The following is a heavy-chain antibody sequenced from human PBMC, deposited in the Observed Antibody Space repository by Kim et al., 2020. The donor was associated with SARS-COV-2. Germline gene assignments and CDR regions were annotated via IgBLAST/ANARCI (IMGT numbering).Heavy chain of an antibody. CDR1: GYSFTSFD. V-gene: IGHV1-8*01. Sequence: ASVKVSCTASGYSFTSFDINWVRQAPGQGPEWMGWMNPTSGNTGYAQKFQGRVSMTRDTSINTAYMELTGLTSEDPALYYCSRGPEGRRNWFDPWGQGT. CDR2: MNPTSGNT. CDR3: SRGPEGRRNWFDP. J-gene: IGHJ5*02.